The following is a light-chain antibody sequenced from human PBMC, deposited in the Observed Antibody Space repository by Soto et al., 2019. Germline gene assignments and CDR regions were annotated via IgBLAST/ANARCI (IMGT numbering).Light chain of an antibody. CDR3: GTWDDTLSAVL. Sequence: QSVLTQPPSVSAAPGQKVSISCSGRNSNIGNNYVSWYQQLPGTAPKLLIYDNNERPSGIPDRFSGSKSGTSATLGIAGLQTGDEAVYFCGTWDDTLSAVLFGGGTKLTVL. CDR1: NSNIGNNY. J-gene: IGLJ3*02. V-gene: IGLV1-51*01. CDR2: DNN.